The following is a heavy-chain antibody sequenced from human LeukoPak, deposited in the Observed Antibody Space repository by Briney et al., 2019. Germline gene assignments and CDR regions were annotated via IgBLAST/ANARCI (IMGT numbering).Heavy chain of an antibody. CDR2: ISGSGGST. Sequence: GGSLRLSCAASGFTFSSYGMHWVRQAPGKGLEWVSAISGSGGSTYYADSVKGRFTISRDNSKNTLYLQMNSLRAEDTAVYYCAKFLEYYYDSSGYSGAFDIWGQGTMVTVSS. CDR1: GFTFSSYG. D-gene: IGHD3-22*01. CDR3: AKFLEYYYDSSGYSGAFDI. V-gene: IGHV3-23*01. J-gene: IGHJ3*02.